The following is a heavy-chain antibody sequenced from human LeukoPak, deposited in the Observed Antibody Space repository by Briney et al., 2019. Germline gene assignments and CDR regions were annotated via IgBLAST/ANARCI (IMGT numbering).Heavy chain of an antibody. CDR3: AREQFPPFPEDQGINWFDP. CDR1: GCTFTSYD. V-gene: IGHV1-18*01. Sequence: ASVKVSCKASGCTFTSYDINWVRQATGQGLEWMGWISAYNGNTNYAQKLQGRVTMTTDTSTSTAYMELRSLRSDDTAVYYCAREQFPPFPEDQGINWFDPWGQGTLVTVSS. J-gene: IGHJ5*02. D-gene: IGHD1-14*01. CDR2: ISAYNGNT.